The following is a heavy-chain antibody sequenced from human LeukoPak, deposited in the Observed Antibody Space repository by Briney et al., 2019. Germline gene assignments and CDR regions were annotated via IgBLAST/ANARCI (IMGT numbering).Heavy chain of an antibody. CDR2: FSAYTGNT. J-gene: IGHJ4*02. CDR3: ARGLVVDSSGPGDY. Sequence: ASVKVSCKASGYTFTSYGINWVRQAPGQGLEWMGWFSAYTGNTNYAQKLQGRVTMTTDTSTSTAYMELRSLRSDDTAVYYCARGLVVDSSGPGDYWGQGTLVTVSS. D-gene: IGHD5-12*01. CDR1: GYTFTSYG. V-gene: IGHV1-18*01.